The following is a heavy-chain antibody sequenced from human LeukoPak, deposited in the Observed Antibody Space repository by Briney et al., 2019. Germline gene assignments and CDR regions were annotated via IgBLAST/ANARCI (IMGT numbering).Heavy chain of an antibody. D-gene: IGHD2-15*01. CDR2: IYYSGST. Sequence: SETLSLTCTVSGGSISSYYWSWIRQPPGKGLEWIGYIYYSGSTNYNPSLKSRVTISVDTSKNQFSLKLSSVTAADTAVYYCARGGDCSGGSCYPGAFDIWGQGTMVTVSS. CDR3: ARGGDCSGGSCYPGAFDI. J-gene: IGHJ3*02. CDR1: GGSISSYY. V-gene: IGHV4-59*01.